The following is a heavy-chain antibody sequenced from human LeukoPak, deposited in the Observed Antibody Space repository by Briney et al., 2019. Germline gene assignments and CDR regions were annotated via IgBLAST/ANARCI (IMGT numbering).Heavy chain of an antibody. CDR3: ARDQTYGDYWYFDL. V-gene: IGHV3-23*01. Sequence: PGGSLRLSCAASEFTFSSYAMNWVRQAPGKGLEWVSSISGSGGSTYYADSVKGRFTISRDNSKNTLYLQMNSLRAEDTAVYYCARDQTYGDYWYFDLWGRGTLVTVSS. CDR1: EFTFSSYA. D-gene: IGHD4-17*01. CDR2: ISGSGGST. J-gene: IGHJ2*01.